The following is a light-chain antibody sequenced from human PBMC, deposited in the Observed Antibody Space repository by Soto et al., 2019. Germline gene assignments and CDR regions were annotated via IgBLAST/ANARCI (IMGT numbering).Light chain of an antibody. Sequence: DIVTTQSPVSLSVTPGEPASISCRSSQSLLHSNGYNYLGWFLQKPGQSPQLLIYLGSGRASGVPDRFSGSGSGTDFTLKISRVEAEDVGVYYCMQVLQTPLTFGGGTKVEIK. J-gene: IGKJ4*01. CDR3: MQVLQTPLT. V-gene: IGKV2-28*01. CDR2: LGS. CDR1: QSLLHSNGYNY.